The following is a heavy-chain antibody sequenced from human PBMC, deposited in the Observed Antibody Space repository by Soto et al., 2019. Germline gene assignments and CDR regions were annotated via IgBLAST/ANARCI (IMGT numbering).Heavy chain of an antibody. J-gene: IGHJ6*02. CDR3: AKDSYYYDSSGGNYYYYGMDV. Sequence: EVQLLESGGGLVQPGGSLRLSCAASGFTFSSYAMSWVRQAPGKGLEYVSAISGSGGSTYYADSVKGRFTISRDNSKNTLDLKMNSLRAEDTAVYYCAKDSYYYDSSGGNYYYYGMDVWGQGTTVTVSS. D-gene: IGHD3-22*01. CDR2: ISGSGGST. V-gene: IGHV3-23*01. CDR1: GFTFSSYA.